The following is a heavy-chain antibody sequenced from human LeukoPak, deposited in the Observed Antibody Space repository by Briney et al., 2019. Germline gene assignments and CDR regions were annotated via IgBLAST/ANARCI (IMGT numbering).Heavy chain of an antibody. CDR1: GYTFATYG. CDR3: AREASIAAAGIDY. D-gene: IGHD6-13*01. V-gene: IGHV1-18*01. CDR2: VNTHNGKT. J-gene: IGHJ4*02. Sequence: ASVKVSCKASGYTFATYGFSWVRQAPGQGLEWMGWVNTHNGKTHYAQKIQGRVTMTTDTSTSTAYMELRSLVSDDTAVYYCAREASIAAAGIDYWGQGTLVTVSS.